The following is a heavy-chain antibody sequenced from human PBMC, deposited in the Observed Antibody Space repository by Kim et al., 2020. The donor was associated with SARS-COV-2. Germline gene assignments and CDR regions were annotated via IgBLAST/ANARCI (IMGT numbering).Heavy chain of an antibody. CDR3: ASPITMVRGVIHP. Sequence: YTPSLKSRVTISVDTSKNQFSLKLSSVTAADTAVYYCASPITMVRGVIHPWGQGTLVTVSS. J-gene: IGHJ5*02. V-gene: IGHV4-34*01. D-gene: IGHD3-10*01.